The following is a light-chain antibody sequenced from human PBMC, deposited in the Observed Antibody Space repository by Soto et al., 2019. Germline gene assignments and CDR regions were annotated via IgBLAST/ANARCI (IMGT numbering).Light chain of an antibody. V-gene: IGKV3-20*01. CDR2: GAS. CDR3: QQYGSSPAWT. J-gene: IGKJ1*01. Sequence: ESVLTQSPGTLSLSPGERATLSCRASQSVSSNYLAWYQQKTGQAPRLLIYGASTRGTGIPDRFSGSESGTDFTLPISRLEPEDSAVYYCQQYGSSPAWTFGQGTKVEIK. CDR1: QSVSSNY.